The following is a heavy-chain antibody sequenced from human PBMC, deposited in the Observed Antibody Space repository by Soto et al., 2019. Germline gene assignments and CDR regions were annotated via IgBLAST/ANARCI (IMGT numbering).Heavy chain of an antibody. Sequence: GGSLRLSCAASGFTFSSYWMHWVRQAPGKGLVWVSRINSDGSSTSYADSVKGRFTISRDNAKNTLYLQMNSLRAEDTAVDYCARDQGGDFWNGSVEDYYYYGMDVWGQGTTVTVSS. CDR2: INSDGSST. CDR1: GFTFSSYW. D-gene: IGHD3-3*01. J-gene: IGHJ6*02. CDR3: ARDQGGDFWNGSVEDYYYYGMDV. V-gene: IGHV3-74*01.